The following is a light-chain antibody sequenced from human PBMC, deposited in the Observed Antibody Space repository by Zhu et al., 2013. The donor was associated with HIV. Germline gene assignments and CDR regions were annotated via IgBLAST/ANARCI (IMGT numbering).Light chain of an antibody. CDR2: GAS. V-gene: IGKV3-15*01. CDR3: HQYNDWPRT. J-gene: IGKJ1*01. Sequence: EIVMTQSPATLSVSPGERATLSCRASHSVNSNLAWYQQKPGQAPRLLIFGASTRASGVPARFGGSVSGTEFTLTISSLQSEDFAVYYCHQYNDWPRTFGQGTKVEIK. CDR1: HSVNSN.